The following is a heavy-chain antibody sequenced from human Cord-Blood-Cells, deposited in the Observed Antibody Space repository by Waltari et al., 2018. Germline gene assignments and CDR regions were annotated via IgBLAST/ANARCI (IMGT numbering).Heavy chain of an antibody. CDR1: GGSFSGYY. CDR3: ARGRDYGDYY. CDR2: INHSGST. J-gene: IGHJ4*02. V-gene: IGHV4-34*01. Sequence: QVQLQQWGAGLLKPSETLSLTCAVYGGSFSGYYWSWIRQPPGQGLEWIGEINHSGSTNYNPSLKSRVTISVDTSKNQFSLKLSSVTAADTAVYYCARGRDYGDYYWGQGTLVTVSS. D-gene: IGHD4-17*01.